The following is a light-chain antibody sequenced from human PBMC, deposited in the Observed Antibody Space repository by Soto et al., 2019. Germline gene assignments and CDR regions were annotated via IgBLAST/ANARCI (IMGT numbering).Light chain of an antibody. CDR2: SNN. CDR1: NSNIGSNT. V-gene: IGLV1-44*01. CDR3: AAWDDSLNGWV. Sequence: QSVLTQPPSASGTPGQRVTISCSGSNSNIGSNTVNWYQQVPRTAPKLLIYSNNQWPSGVPDRFSGSKSGTSASLAISGLQSEDEADYYCAAWDDSLNGWVFGGGTKVTVL. J-gene: IGLJ3*02.